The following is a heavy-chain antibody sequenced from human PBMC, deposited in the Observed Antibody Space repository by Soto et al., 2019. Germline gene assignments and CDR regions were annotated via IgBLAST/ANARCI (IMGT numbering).Heavy chain of an antibody. CDR2: VSHDGVNK. Sequence: QMQLVESGGGVVQPGRSLRLSCAASRFSFRNYNLHWVRQAPGKGLEWVAVVSHDGVNKHYAESVKGRLSISRDSSRDTLYLQMNSLRPEDTAVYYCVRETQIVMVVVPTPGSPGAFDMWGQGTMVTVSS. D-gene: IGHD2-15*01. V-gene: IGHV3-30-3*01. CDR1: RFSFRNYN. J-gene: IGHJ3*02. CDR3: VRETQIVMVVVPTPGSPGAFDM.